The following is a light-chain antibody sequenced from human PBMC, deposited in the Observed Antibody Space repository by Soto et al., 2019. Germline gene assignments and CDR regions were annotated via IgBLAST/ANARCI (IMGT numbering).Light chain of an antibody. CDR1: SSDVGGYNY. CDR2: EVS. CDR3: SSYAGSNNLV. V-gene: IGLV2-8*01. J-gene: IGLJ2*01. Sequence: QSALTQPPSASGSPGQSVTISCTGTSSDVGGYNYVSWYQQHPGKAPKLMIYEVSKRPSGVPDRFSGSKSGNTASLTVSGLQAEDGADYYCSSYAGSNNLVFGGGPKLTVL.